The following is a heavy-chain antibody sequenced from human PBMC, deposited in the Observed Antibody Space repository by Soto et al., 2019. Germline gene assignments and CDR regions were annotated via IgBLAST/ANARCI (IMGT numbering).Heavy chain of an antibody. J-gene: IGHJ6*02. CDR2: ISAYNGNT. CDR1: GYTFTSYG. D-gene: IGHD3-10*01. Sequence: ASVKVSCKASGYTFTSYGISWVRQAPGQGLEWMGWISAYNGNTNYAQKLQGSVTMTTDTSTSTAYMELRSLRSDDTAVYYCARDSGVLLWFGELLGYYYGMDVWGQGTTVTVSS. V-gene: IGHV1-18*04. CDR3: ARDSGVLLWFGELLGYYYGMDV.